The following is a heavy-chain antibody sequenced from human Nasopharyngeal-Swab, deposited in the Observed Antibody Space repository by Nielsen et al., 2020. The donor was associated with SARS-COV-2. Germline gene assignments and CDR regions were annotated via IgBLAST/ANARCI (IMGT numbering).Heavy chain of an antibody. Sequence: WIRQPPGKGLEWIGSIYYSGGTYYNPSLKSRVTISVDTSKNQFSLKLSSVTAADTAVYYCARERGRGGIWNYYYYYMDVWGKGTTVTVSS. V-gene: IGHV4-39*07. D-gene: IGHD3-10*01. CDR3: ARERGRGGIWNYYYYYMDV. J-gene: IGHJ6*03. CDR2: IYYSGGT.